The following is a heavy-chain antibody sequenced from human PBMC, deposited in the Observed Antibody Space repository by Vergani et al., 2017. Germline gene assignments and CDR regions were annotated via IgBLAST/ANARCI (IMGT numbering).Heavy chain of an antibody. D-gene: IGHD3-3*01. Sequence: QVQLVQSGAEVKKPGASVKVSCKASGYTFTGYYMHWVRQAPGQGLEWMGWINPNSGGTNYAQKFQGWVTKTRDTSISTAYMELSRLRSDDTAVYYCAREYYDFWSGYYTPHYGMDVWGQGTTVTVSS. CDR2: INPNSGGT. J-gene: IGHJ6*02. V-gene: IGHV1-2*04. CDR1: GYTFTGYY. CDR3: AREYYDFWSGYYTPHYGMDV.